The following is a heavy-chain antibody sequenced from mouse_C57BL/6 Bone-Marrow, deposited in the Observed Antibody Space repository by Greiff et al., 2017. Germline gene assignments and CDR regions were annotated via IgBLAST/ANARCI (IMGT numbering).Heavy chain of an antibody. D-gene: IGHD2-10*02. CDR3: AREGRYGNSAWFAY. Sequence: DVQLQESGPGMVKPSQSLSLTCTVTGYSITSGYDWHWIRHFPGNKLEWMGYISYSGSTNYNPSLKSRISITHDTSKNHFFLKLNSVTTEDTATYYCAREGRYGNSAWFAYWGQGTLVTVSA. V-gene: IGHV3-1*01. CDR2: ISYSGST. CDR1: GYSITSGYD. J-gene: IGHJ3*01.